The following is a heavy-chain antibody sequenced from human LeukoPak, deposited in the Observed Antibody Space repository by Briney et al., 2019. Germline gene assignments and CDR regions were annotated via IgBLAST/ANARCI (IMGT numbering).Heavy chain of an antibody. CDR2: IYSGGST. V-gene: IGHV3-66*01. D-gene: IGHD2-2*01. Sequence: GGSLRLSCAASGFTVSSNYMSWVRQAPGKGLEWVSVIYSGGSTYYADSVKGRFTISRDNSKNTLYLQMNSLRAEDTAVYYCARDSPYDYFDYWGQGTLVTVSS. CDR3: ARDSPYDYFDY. CDR1: GFTVSSNY. J-gene: IGHJ4*02.